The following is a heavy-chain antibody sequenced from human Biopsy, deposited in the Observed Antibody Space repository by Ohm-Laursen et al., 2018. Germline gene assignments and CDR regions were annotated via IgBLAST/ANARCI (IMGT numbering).Heavy chain of an antibody. CDR2: ISDSGST. Sequence: SQTLSLTCAVSGGSISSFYWTWIRQPPGKRPEWIGDISDSGSTNYKPSLKSRVIISVDTSKNQFSLKLGSVTVADTAVFYCARRGSGGRSFDYWGQGSLVTVSS. D-gene: IGHD2-15*01. CDR3: ARRGSGGRSFDY. CDR1: GGSISSFY. V-gene: IGHV4-59*08. J-gene: IGHJ4*02.